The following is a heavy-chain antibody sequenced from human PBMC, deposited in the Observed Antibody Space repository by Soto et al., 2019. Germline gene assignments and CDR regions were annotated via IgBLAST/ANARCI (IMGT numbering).Heavy chain of an antibody. CDR1: GFTFSSYA. CDR2: ISYDGSNK. V-gene: IGHV3-30-3*01. CDR3: ARASYYDSSGYTRDAFDI. J-gene: IGHJ3*02. Sequence: GGSLRLSCAASGFTFSSYAMHWVRQAPGKGLEWVAVISYDGSNKYYADSVKGRFTISRDNSKNTLYLQMNSLRAEDTAVYYYARASYYDSSGYTRDAFDIWGQGTMVTVSS. D-gene: IGHD3-22*01.